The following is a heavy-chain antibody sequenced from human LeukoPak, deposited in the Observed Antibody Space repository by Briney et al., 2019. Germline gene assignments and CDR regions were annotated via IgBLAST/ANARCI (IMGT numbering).Heavy chain of an antibody. CDR2: IYIEGYT. Sequence: GRSLRLSCVVSGFTFSGNHISWVRQAPGKGPEWVSVIYIEGYTYYADSVKGRFTISRDNSKNTVYLQMNSLKPEDTAVYYCVRDPRDGYGHFDYWGQGTLVTGSS. V-gene: IGHV3-66*01. CDR3: VRDPRDGYGHFDY. CDR1: GFTFSGNH. J-gene: IGHJ4*02. D-gene: IGHD5-24*01.